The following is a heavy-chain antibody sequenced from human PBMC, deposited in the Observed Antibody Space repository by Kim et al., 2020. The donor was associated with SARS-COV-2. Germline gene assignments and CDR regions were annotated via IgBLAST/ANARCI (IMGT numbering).Heavy chain of an antibody. Sequence: GNTNYAQTLPGRATMTTDTSTSTAYMELRSLRSDDTAVYYCARDPDYMDVWGKGTTVTVSS. CDR3: ARDPDYMDV. CDR2: GNT. V-gene: IGHV1-18*01. J-gene: IGHJ6*03.